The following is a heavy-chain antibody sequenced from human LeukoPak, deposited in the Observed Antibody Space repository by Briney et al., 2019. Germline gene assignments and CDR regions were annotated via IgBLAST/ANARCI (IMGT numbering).Heavy chain of an antibody. Sequence: GGSLRLSCAASGFAVSSNYMSWVRQAPGKGPEWVSVMYSDGDTYYAGSVKGRFTISRSNSKNTLYLQMNSLRPEDTAVYYCARGEGGILATPEDCWGQGSLVTVSS. V-gene: IGHV3-53*01. CDR1: GFAVSSNY. D-gene: IGHD1-14*01. CDR2: MYSDGDT. J-gene: IGHJ4*02. CDR3: ARGEGGILATPEDC.